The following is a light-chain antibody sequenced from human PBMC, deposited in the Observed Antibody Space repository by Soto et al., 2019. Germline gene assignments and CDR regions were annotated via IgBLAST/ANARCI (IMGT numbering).Light chain of an antibody. CDR3: QQSYSTPIT. CDR1: QSISSY. J-gene: IGKJ5*01. CDR2: AAS. V-gene: IGKV1-39*01. Sequence: DIQMTQSQSSLSASVGYRVTITCLASQSISSYLNWYQQKPGKAPKLLIYAASSLQSGVPSRFSGSGSGTDFTLTISSLQPEDFATYYCQQSYSTPITFGQGTRLEIK.